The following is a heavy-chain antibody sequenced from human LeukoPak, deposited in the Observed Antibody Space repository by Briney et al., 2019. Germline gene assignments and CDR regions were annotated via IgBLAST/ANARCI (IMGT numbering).Heavy chain of an antibody. J-gene: IGHJ3*02. Sequence: SETLSLTCTVSGRSISSYYWSWIRQPPGKGLEWIGYIYYSGSTNYNPSLKSRVTISVDTSKNQFSLKLRSVTAADTAVYYCATQVEMATIFAFDIWGQGTMVTVSS. CDR1: GRSISSYY. CDR2: IYYSGST. V-gene: IGHV4-59*01. D-gene: IGHD5-24*01. CDR3: ATQVEMATIFAFDI.